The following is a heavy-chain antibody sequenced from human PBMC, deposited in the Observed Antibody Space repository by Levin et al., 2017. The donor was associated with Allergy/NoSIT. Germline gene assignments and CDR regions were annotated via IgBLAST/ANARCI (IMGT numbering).Heavy chain of an antibody. Sequence: GESLKISCKGSGYSFISYWIAWVRQVPGKGLEWMGSIYPADADTTYSPSFLGQVTISVDKSFSTAYLQWNSLRPSDTAMYYCPKIGPRSDYAMDVWGQGTTVTVSS. V-gene: IGHV5-51*01. CDR2: IYPADADT. CDR3: PKIGPRSDYAMDV. J-gene: IGHJ6*02. CDR1: GYSFISYW.